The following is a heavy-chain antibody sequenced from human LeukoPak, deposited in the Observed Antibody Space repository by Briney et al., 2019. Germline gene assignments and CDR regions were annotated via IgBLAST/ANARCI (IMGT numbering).Heavy chain of an antibody. J-gene: IGHJ6*03. Sequence: GGSLRLSCAASGFTFSSYGMSWVRQAPGKGLEWVSAISGSGGSTYYADSVKGRFTISRDNSKNTLYLQMNSLRAEDTAVYYCAKGSSYYDSSGYYLNYYYYYYMDVWGKGTTVTISS. D-gene: IGHD3-22*01. CDR1: GFTFSSYG. V-gene: IGHV3-23*01. CDR3: AKGSSYYDSSGYYLNYYYYYYMDV. CDR2: ISGSGGST.